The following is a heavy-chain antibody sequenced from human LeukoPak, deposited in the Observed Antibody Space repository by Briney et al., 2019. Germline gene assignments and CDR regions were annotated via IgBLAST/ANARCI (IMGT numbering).Heavy chain of an antibody. CDR2: TNWNGGST. Sequence: PGGSLRLSCAASGFTFDDYGMSWVRHAPGKGLEWVSGTNWNGGSTGYADSVKGRFTISRDNAKNSLYLQMNSLRAEDTALYHCARVCSGGSCYDAFDIWGQGTMVTVSS. V-gene: IGHV3-20*01. D-gene: IGHD2-15*01. CDR3: ARVCSGGSCYDAFDI. J-gene: IGHJ3*02. CDR1: GFTFDDYG.